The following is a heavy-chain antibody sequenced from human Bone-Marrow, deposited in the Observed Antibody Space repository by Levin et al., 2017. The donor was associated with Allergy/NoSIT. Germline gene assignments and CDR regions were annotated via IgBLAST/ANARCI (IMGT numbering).Heavy chain of an antibody. CDR2: IRSDSGNI. Sequence: GESLKISCAASGFTFSSYSMNWVRQAPGKGLEWVSSIRSDSGNIHYADSVRGRFTISRDNSKNTLYLQMNSLRAEDTAVYYCARDLDTSELFDSWGQGTLVTVAS. D-gene: IGHD1-1*01. CDR3: ARDLDTSELFDS. V-gene: IGHV3-21*01. J-gene: IGHJ4*02. CDR1: GFTFSSYS.